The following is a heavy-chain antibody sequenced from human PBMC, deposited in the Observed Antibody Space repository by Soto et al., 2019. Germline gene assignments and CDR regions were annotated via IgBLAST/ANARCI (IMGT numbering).Heavy chain of an antibody. CDR1: GGTFSSYA. Sequence: QVQLVQSGAEVKKPGSSVKVSCKASGGTFSSYAISWVRQAPGQGLEWMGGIIPIFGTANYAQKFQGRVTITADEATSPAYMERSSLGSEDPAVYYCARWRRKLFAPRNPYLAYWGQGTLVPVSS. V-gene: IGHV1-69*01. CDR3: ARWRRKLFAPRNPYLAY. J-gene: IGHJ4*02. D-gene: IGHD2-21*01. CDR2: IIPIFGTA.